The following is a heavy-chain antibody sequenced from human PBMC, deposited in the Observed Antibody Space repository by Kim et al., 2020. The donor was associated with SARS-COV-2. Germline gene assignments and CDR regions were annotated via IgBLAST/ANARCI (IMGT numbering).Heavy chain of an antibody. CDR3: AKEPESSGWFDP. V-gene: IGHV3-23*01. CDR2: ISGNGAKT. CDR1: GFTFRNYA. D-gene: IGHD3-22*01. J-gene: IGHJ5*02. Sequence: GGSLRLSCAASGFTFRNYAMSWLRQPPGKGLEWVSAISGNGAKTYYADSVKGRFTISRDNSKNTLYLQVTSLRAEDTAVYYCAKEPESSGWFDPWGQGTLVTVSS.